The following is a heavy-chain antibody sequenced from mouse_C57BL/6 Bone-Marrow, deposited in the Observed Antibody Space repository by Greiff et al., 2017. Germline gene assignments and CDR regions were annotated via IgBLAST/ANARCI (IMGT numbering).Heavy chain of an antibody. CDR3: ASSRGNYPFDY. CDR2: IYPGDGDT. J-gene: IGHJ2*01. CDR1: GYAFSSSW. D-gene: IGHD2-1*01. V-gene: IGHV1-82*01. Sequence: VQLQEPGPELVKPGASVKISCKASGYAFSSSWMNWVKQRPGQGLEWIGRIYPGDGDTNYNGKFKGKATLTADKSSSTAYMQLSSLTSEDSAVYFSASSRGNYPFDYWGQGTTLTVSS.